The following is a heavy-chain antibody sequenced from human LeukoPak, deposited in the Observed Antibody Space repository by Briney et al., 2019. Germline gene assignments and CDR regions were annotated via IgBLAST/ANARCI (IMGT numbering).Heavy chain of an antibody. D-gene: IGHD6-19*01. V-gene: IGHV3-48*03. CDR2: ISSSDGTT. Sequence: GASLRLSCVASGFTFSSFEMNWVRQAPGKGLEWVSYISSSDGTTYYADSVKGRFTISRDNAKNSLYLQMNSLRAEDTAVYYCAKGKDSVAGATNDYWGQGTLVTVSS. J-gene: IGHJ4*02. CDR1: GFTFSSFE. CDR3: AKGKDSVAGATNDY.